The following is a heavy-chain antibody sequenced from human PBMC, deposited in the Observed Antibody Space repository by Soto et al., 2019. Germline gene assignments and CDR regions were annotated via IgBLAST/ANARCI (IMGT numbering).Heavy chain of an antibody. CDR3: IAGRGIDY. CDR1: GFTFSNAW. V-gene: IGHV3-15*01. Sequence: GGSLRLSCAASGFTFSNAWMSWVRQAPGKGLEWVGRIKSKTDGGTTDYAAPVKGRFTISRDDSKNTLYLQMNSLKSDDTAMYYCIAGRGIDYWGQGTLVTVSS. J-gene: IGHJ4*02. CDR2: IKSKTDGGTT.